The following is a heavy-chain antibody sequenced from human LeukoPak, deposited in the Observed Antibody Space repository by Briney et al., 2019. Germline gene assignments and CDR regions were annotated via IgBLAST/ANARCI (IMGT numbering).Heavy chain of an antibody. Sequence: QPGGSLRLSCAASGFTFSSYAMSWVRQAPGKGLEWVSAISGSGDSTFYADSVKGRFTISRDNSKNTLYLQMNSLRAEDTAVYYCASPPGIAAAGNLSRRNIDYWGQGTLVTVSS. D-gene: IGHD6-13*01. J-gene: IGHJ4*02. CDR3: ASPPGIAAAGNLSRRNIDY. CDR2: ISGSGDST. V-gene: IGHV3-23*01. CDR1: GFTFSSYA.